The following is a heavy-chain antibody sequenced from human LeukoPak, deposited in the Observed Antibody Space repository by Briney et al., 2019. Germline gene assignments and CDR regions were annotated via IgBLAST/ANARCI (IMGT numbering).Heavy chain of an antibody. J-gene: IGHJ4*02. D-gene: IGHD2-15*01. CDR2: IYYSGST. CDR1: GGSISSSSYY. Sequence: TSETLSLTCTVSGGSISSSSYYWGWIRQPPGKGLEWIGSIYYSGSTYYNPSLKSRVTISVDTSKNQFSLKLSSVTAADTAVYYCARDNPAADHTFDYWGQGTLVTVSS. CDR3: ARDNPAADHTFDY. V-gene: IGHV4-39*07.